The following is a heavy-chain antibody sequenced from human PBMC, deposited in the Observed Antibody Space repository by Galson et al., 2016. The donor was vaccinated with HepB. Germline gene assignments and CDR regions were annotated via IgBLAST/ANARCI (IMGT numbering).Heavy chain of an antibody. D-gene: IGHD3-10*01. CDR3: ATGSNYVIVPGSFDP. J-gene: IGHJ5*02. CDR1: GITFRDHY. Sequence: SLRLSCAASGITFRDHYMSWIRQVPGKGLEWIAYISNTGNTIYYADPVKGRFTISRDNAKTSVFLQMNNLRADDTAPYYCATGSNYVIVPGSFDPWGQGTLVTVFS. V-gene: IGHV3-11*01. CDR2: ISNTGNTI.